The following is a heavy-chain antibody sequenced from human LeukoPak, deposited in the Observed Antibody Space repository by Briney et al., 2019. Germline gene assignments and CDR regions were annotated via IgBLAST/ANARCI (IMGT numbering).Heavy chain of an antibody. D-gene: IGHD2-2*02. Sequence: PSETLSLTCTVSGGSISSSSYYWGWIRQPPGKGLEWIGSIYYSGSTYYNPSLKSRVTISVDTSKNQFSLKLSSVTAADTAVYYCAGYCSSTSCYTPVPWGQGTLVTVSS. J-gene: IGHJ5*02. CDR2: IYYSGST. CDR3: AGYCSSTSCYTPVP. CDR1: GGSISSSSYY. V-gene: IGHV4-39*07.